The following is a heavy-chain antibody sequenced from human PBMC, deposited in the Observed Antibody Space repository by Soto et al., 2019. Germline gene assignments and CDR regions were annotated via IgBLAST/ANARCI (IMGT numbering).Heavy chain of an antibody. J-gene: IGHJ3*01. CDR1: GFTVSDYD. CDR2: IRGDGGAT. D-gene: IGHD2-21*01. CDR3: AQGRRGGEYPAFDL. V-gene: IGHV3-23*01. Sequence: EVQLLESGGGLVQPGGSLRLTCAASGFTVSDYDMGWVRQAPGKGLEWVSLIRGDGGATYYADSVEGRLTTSRDTSENTVDLDMNSLRAEDTALYYCAQGRRGGEYPAFDLWGQGTMVTVSS.